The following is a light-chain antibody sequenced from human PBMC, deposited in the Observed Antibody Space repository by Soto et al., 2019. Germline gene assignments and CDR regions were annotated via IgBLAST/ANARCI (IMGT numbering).Light chain of an antibody. J-gene: IGKJ3*01. CDR2: AAS. CDR1: QGIRNF. V-gene: IGKV1-27*01. CDR3: QKYSSVPV. Sequence: DIQMTQSPTSLSASVGDRVTITCRARQGIRNFVAWYQQKPGKPPKLLIYAASTLQSGVPSRFSGSGSGTDFTLTINSLQPEDVATYSCQKYSSVPVFGPGTKGQI.